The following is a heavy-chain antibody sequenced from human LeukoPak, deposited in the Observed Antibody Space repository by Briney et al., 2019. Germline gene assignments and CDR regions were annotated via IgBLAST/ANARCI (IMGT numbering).Heavy chain of an antibody. CDR3: ARRAVGNSYYHSMDV. J-gene: IGHJ6*03. V-gene: IGHV1-8*03. CDR2: MNPNSGNT. D-gene: IGHD6-19*01. Sequence: ASVKVSCKASGYTFTSYGISWVRQAPGQGLEWMGWMNPNSGNTGYAQKFRGRVTITRNTSISTAFMELSSLRSEDTAVYYCARRAVGNSYYHSMDVWGKGTTVIVSS. CDR1: GYTFTSYG.